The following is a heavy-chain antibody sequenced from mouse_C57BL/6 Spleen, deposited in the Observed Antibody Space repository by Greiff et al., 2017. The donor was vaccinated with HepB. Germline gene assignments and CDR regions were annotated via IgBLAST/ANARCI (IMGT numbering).Heavy chain of an antibody. CDR1: GFNIKNPY. CDR3: ARWNYGSSLWFAY. Sequence: VQLQQSVAELVRPGASVKLSCTASGFNIKNPYMHWVKQRPEQGLEWIGRIDPANGNTKYAPKFQGKATITADTSSNTAYLQLSSLTSEDTAIYYCARWNYGSSLWFAYWGQGTLVTVSA. CDR2: IDPANGNT. D-gene: IGHD1-1*01. J-gene: IGHJ3*01. V-gene: IGHV14-3*01.